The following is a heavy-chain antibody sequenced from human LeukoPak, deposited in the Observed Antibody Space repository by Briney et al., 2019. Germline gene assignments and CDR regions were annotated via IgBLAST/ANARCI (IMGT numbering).Heavy chain of an antibody. J-gene: IGHJ4*02. V-gene: IGHV3-33*01. CDR2: IWYDGSNK. D-gene: IGHD3-3*01. CDR3: ARENPTPLTNYDFWSGYASNFDY. CDR1: GFTFSSYG. Sequence: GGSLRLSCAASGFTFSSYGMHWVRQAPGKGLEWVAVIWYDGSNKYYADSVKGRFTISRDNSKNTLYLQMNSLRAEDTAVYYCARENPTPLTNYDFWSGYASNFDYWGQGTLVTVSS.